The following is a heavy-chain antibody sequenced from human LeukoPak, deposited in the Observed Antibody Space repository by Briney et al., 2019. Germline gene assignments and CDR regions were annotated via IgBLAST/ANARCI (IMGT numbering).Heavy chain of an antibody. D-gene: IGHD3-22*01. V-gene: IGHV3-30-3*01. Sequence: GSLRLSCAASGFTFSNYAMHWVRQAPGKGLEWVATISYDGDNKYHADSVKGRFTISRDNSKNTLYLQMNSLRAEDTALYYCARGRNLVAISGYFDYWGQGTLVTVSS. J-gene: IGHJ4*02. CDR1: GFTFSNYA. CDR2: ISYDGDNK. CDR3: ARGRNLVAISGYFDY.